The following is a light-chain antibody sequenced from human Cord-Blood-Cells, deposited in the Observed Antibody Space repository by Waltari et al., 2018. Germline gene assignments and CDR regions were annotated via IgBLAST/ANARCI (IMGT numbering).Light chain of an antibody. CDR3: SSYTSSSTVV. CDR1: SSDVGGYNY. Sequence: QSALTQPASVSGSPGQSITNPCTGTSSDVGGYNYVPWHQQHPGKAPKLMIYEVSTRPSGVSNRFSGSKSGNTASLTISGLQAEDEADYYCSSYTSSSTVVFGGGTKLTVL. J-gene: IGLJ2*01. V-gene: IGLV2-14*01. CDR2: EVS.